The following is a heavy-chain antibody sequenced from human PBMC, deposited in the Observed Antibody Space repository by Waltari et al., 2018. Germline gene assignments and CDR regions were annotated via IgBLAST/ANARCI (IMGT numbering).Heavy chain of an antibody. Sequence: EVQLVESGGGLVQPGGSLRLSCDAPGFIFSTYWRHWVGQGPGKGLVWVSRIGNGDGSGTSYADSVKGRFTISRDNAKNTLYLQMNSLRAEDTGVYYCARDHYYSKDVWGTGTTVTVSS. CDR1: GFIFSTYW. J-gene: IGHJ6*04. V-gene: IGHV3-74*01. CDR3: ARDHYYSKDV. CDR2: IGNGDGSGT.